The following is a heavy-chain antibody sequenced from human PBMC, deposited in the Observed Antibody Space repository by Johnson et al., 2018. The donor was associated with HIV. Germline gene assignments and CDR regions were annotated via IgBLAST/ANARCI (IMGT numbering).Heavy chain of an antibody. CDR1: GFTVSRNY. D-gene: IGHD6-13*01. CDR3: ARARRYSSSWPDAFDI. CDR2: IYSGGTT. Sequence: VQLVESGGGLIQPGGSLRLSCAASGFTVSRNYMSWVRQAPGKGLEWVSVIYSGGTTYYADSVKGRFTISRDNSKNTLYLQMNSLRAGDTAVYYCARARRYSSSWPDAFDIWGQGTMVTVSS. J-gene: IGHJ3*02. V-gene: IGHV3-53*01.